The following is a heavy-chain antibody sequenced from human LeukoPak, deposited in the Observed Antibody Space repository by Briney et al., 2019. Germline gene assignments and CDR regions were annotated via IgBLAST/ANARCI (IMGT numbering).Heavy chain of an antibody. CDR2: ISSSSSTI. CDR3: ARFGGNYYYYYMDV. J-gene: IGHJ6*03. CDR1: GFTFSSYS. D-gene: IGHD3-10*01. V-gene: IGHV3-48*01. Sequence: GGSLRLSCAASGFTFSSYSMNWVRQAPGKGLEWVSYISSSSSTIYYADSVKGRFTISRDNAKNSLYLQMNSLRAEDTAVYYCARFGGNYYYYYMDVWGKGTTVTVSS.